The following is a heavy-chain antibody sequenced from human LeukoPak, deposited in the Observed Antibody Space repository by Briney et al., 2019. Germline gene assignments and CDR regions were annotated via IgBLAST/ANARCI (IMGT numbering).Heavy chain of an antibody. CDR1: GFTFSSYG. Sequence: GGSLRLSCAASGFTFSSYGMHWVRQAPGKGLEWVAFIRYDGSNKYYADSVKGRFTISRDNSKNTLYLQMNSLRAEDTAVYYCAKDLMGATSDYWGQGTLVTVSS. CDR3: AKDLMGATSDY. D-gene: IGHD1-26*01. V-gene: IGHV3-30*02. CDR2: IRYDGSNK. J-gene: IGHJ4*02.